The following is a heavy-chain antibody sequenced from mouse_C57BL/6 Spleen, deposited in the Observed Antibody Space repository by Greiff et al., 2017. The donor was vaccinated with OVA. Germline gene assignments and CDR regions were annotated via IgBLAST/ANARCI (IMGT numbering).Heavy chain of an antibody. V-gene: IGHV1-22*01. CDR1: GYTFTDYN. J-gene: IGHJ1*03. CDR3: ARDWYWYFDV. CDR2: INPNNGGT. Sequence: VQLKESGPELVKPGASVKMSCKASGYTFTDYNMPWVQQSHGKSLEWIGYINPNNGGTSYNQKFKGKATLTVNKTSSTAYMELRSLTSEDSAVYYCARDWYWYFDVWGTGTTVTVSS. D-gene: IGHD4-1*01.